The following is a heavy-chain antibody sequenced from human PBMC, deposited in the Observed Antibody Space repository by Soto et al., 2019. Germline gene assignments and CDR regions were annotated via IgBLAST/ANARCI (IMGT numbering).Heavy chain of an antibody. CDR2: INSNGGNT. Sequence: EVQLVESGGGLVQPGGSLRLSCAASGFTFSSYAMHWVRQAPGKGLEYVSVINSNGGNTDYARSVKGRFTISRDNSKNTLYLQMGSLRAEDMAVYYWARRIPFGYGMDVWGQGTTVTVSS. CDR3: ARRIPFGYGMDV. CDR1: GFTFSSYA. J-gene: IGHJ6*02. V-gene: IGHV3-64*01. D-gene: IGHD2-21*01.